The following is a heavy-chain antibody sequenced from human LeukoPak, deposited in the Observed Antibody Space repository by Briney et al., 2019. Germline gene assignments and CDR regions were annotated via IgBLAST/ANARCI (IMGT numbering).Heavy chain of an antibody. J-gene: IGHJ4*02. V-gene: IGHV4-4*07. D-gene: IGHD3-16*02. CDR2: IYTSGST. CDR1: GGSISSYY. CDR3: AREIWSNDYVWGSYRYYFDY. Sequence: SETLSLTCTVSGGSISSYYWSWIRQPAGKGLEWIGRIYTSGSTNYNPSLESRVTMSVDTSKNQFSLKLSSVTAADTAVYYCAREIWSNDYVWGSYRYYFDYWGQGTLVTVSS.